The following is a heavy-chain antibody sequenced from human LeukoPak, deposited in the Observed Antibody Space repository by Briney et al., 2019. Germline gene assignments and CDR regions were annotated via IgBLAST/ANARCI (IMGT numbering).Heavy chain of an antibody. D-gene: IGHD2-15*01. J-gene: IGHJ4*02. CDR1: GYTFTSPG. CDR2: LSAYNGNT. Sequence: ASVKVSCKPSGYTFTSPGISWVRQAPGQGLEWMGWLSAYNGNTNYAQKLQGRVTMTTDTSTSTAYMELRSLRSDDTAVYYCARDPLYCSGGSCYDYWGQGTLVTVSS. CDR3: ARDPLYCSGGSCYDY. V-gene: IGHV1-18*01.